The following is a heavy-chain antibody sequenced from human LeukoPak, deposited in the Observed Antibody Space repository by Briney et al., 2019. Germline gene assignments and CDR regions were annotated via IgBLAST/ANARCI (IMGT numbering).Heavy chain of an antibody. D-gene: IGHD3-10*02. CDR3: AELGITMIGDV. V-gene: IGHV3-48*03. J-gene: IGHJ6*04. Sequence: GGSLRLSCAASGFTFSSYEMNWVRQAPGKGLEWVSYISSSGSTVYYADSVKGRFTISRDNAKNSLYLQMNSLRAEDTAVYYCAELGITMIGDVWGKGTTVTISS. CDR2: ISSSGSTV. CDR1: GFTFSSYE.